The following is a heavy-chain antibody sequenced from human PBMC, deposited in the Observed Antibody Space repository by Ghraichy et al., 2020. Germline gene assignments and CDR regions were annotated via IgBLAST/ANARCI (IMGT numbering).Heavy chain of an antibody. D-gene: IGHD3-3*01. CDR3: ARDRGSSFWSDYYKGLFDY. CDR2: IKHDGNKQ. CDR1: GFTFSSYW. Sequence: GESLNISCAASGFTFSSYWMSWVRQAPGKGLEWVANIKHDGNKQYYVDSVSGRFTISRDNAKNLLYLQMNSLRAEDTAVYYCARDRGSSFWSDYYKGLFDYWGQGTLVTVSS. V-gene: IGHV3-7*03. J-gene: IGHJ4*02.